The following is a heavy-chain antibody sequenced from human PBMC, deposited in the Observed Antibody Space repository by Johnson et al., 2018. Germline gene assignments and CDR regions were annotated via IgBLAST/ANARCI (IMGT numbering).Heavy chain of an antibody. D-gene: IGHD2-21*02. CDR3: ARFTGGYWVGTFDV. CDR1: GFTFRRHG. V-gene: IGHV3-33*01. CDR2: IWYDGSKE. J-gene: IGHJ3*01. Sequence: QVQLQESGGGVVQPGRTLRLPCVASGFTFRRHGMPWIRQAPGKGLEWVAVIWYDGSKEYYVAYGKGRFTISRDNSKNTLHLQINSRRAEDTAIYSCARFTGGYWVGTFDVWGQGTMVTVSS.